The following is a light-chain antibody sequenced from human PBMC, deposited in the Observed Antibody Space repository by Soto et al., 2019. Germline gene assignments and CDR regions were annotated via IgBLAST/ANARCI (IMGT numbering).Light chain of an antibody. Sequence: QSALTQPPSVSGSPGQSVTISCTGTSSDVGSYNRVSWYQQPPGTAPKLMIYEVSNRPSGVPDRFSGSKSGNTASLTISGLQAEDEAHYYCSSYTSSSTFVWVFGGGTKLTVL. CDR2: EVS. J-gene: IGLJ3*02. CDR1: SSDVGSYNR. CDR3: SSYTSSSTFVWV. V-gene: IGLV2-18*02.